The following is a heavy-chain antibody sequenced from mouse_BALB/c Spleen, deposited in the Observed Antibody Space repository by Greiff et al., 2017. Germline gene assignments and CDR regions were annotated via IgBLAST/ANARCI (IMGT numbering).Heavy chain of an antibody. CDR1: GFTFSSYT. V-gene: IGHV5-12-2*01. Sequence: EVHLVESGGGLVQPGGSRKLSCAASGFTFSSYTMSWVRQTPEKRLEWVAYISNGGGSTYYPDTVKGRFTISRDNAKNTLYLQMSSLKSEDTAMYYCARHACYGNSLDYWGQGTTLTVSS. D-gene: IGHD2-10*01. CDR2: ISNGGGST. CDR3: ARHACYGNSLDY. J-gene: IGHJ2*01.